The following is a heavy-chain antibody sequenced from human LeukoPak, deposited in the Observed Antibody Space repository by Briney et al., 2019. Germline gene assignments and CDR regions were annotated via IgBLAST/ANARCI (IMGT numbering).Heavy chain of an antibody. CDR2: ISGSGGKT. Sequence: PGGSLGLSCAASGLTFSSYAMSWVRQAPGKGLEWVSGISGSGGKTYYADSVKGRFTISRDNPKSTLYLQMNSLRAEDTAVYYCAKINLGPSDYWGQGTLVTVSS. J-gene: IGHJ4*02. CDR1: GLTFSSYA. CDR3: AKINLGPSDY. V-gene: IGHV3-23*01.